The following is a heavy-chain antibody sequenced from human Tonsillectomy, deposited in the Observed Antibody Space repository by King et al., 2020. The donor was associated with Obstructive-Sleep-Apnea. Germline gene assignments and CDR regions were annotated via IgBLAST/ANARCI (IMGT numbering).Heavy chain of an antibody. V-gene: IGHV3-7*03. D-gene: IGHD6-6*01. J-gene: IGHJ4*02. CDR1: GFTFSSYW. CDR2: IKQDGSEK. Sequence: VQLVESGGGLVQPGGSLRLSCAASGFTFSSYWMSWVRQAPGKGLEWVANIKQDGSEKYYVDSVKGRFTISRDNAKNSLYLQMNSRRAEDTAVYYCARDLEYSSSEYFDYWGQGTLVTVSS. CDR3: ARDLEYSSSEYFDY.